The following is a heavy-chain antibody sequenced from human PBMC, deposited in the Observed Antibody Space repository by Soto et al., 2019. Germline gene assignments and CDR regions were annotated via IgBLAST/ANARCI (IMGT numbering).Heavy chain of an antibody. CDR2: INQSGST. J-gene: IGHJ4*02. CDR1: GGSFSGYY. D-gene: IGHD6-13*01. Sequence: QMQLQQWGAGLLKPSETLSLTCAVYGGSFSGYYCSRIRQPPGKGLEWIGEINQSGSTNYYPSIKIRVTISVETSKNQFSLKLRSVTAADTAVYYCERNYSSSWSPFEYWGQGALVTVSS. CDR3: ERNYSSSWSPFEY. V-gene: IGHV4-34*01.